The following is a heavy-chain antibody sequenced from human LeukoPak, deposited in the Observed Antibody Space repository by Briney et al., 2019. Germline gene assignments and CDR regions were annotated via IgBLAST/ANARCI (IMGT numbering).Heavy chain of an antibody. CDR3: AKREGGAFDL. Sequence: GGSLRLSCAASGSTFSSYALSWVRQAPGKGLEWVSSISASGGSTYYADSVKGRFTISRDNSGNTLYVQMNSLRAEDTALYYCAKREGGAFDLWGQGTMVTVSS. J-gene: IGHJ3*01. V-gene: IGHV3-23*01. CDR2: ISASGGST. CDR1: GSTFSSYA.